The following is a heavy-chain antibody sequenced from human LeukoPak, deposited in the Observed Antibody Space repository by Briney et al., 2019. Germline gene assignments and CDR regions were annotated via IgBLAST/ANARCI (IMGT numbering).Heavy chain of an antibody. V-gene: IGHV3-30*18. CDR2: ISYDGSNK. CDR3: AKVFGELLKDY. CDR1: GFTFSSYG. Sequence: GGSLRLSCAASGFTFSSYGMHWVRQAPGKGLEWVAVISYDGSNKYYADSAKGRFTISRDNSKNTLYLQMNSLRAEDTAVYYCAKVFGELLKDYWGQGTLVTVSS. D-gene: IGHD3-10*01. J-gene: IGHJ4*02.